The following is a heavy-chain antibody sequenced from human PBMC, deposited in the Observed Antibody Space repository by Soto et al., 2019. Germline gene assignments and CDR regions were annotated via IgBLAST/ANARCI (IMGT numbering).Heavy chain of an antibody. CDR1: GFTFSSYG. J-gene: IGHJ6*02. V-gene: IGHV3-30*18. Sequence: GGSLRLSCAASGFTFSSYGMHWVRQAPGKGLEWVAVISYDGSNKYYADSVKGRFTISRDNSKNTLYLQMNSLRAEDTAVYYCAKDVENLRFLEWLSSYYYYGMDVWGQGTTVTVSS. CDR3: AKDVENLRFLEWLSSYYYYGMDV. CDR2: ISYDGSNK. D-gene: IGHD3-3*01.